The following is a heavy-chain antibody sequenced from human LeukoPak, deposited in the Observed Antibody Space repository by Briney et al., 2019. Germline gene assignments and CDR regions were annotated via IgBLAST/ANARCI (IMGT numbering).Heavy chain of an antibody. CDR2: IQTSGST. CDR3: AREEEGDYSAYFDY. CDR1: GVSIRSYS. J-gene: IGHJ4*02. Sequence: PSETLSLTCSVSGVSIRSYSWSWIRQPSGKGLEWIGRIQTSGSTNYNPSLRSRVTMSVDTSKNQFSLKLSSVTAADTAVYYCAREEEGDYSAYFDYWGQGTLVTVSS. D-gene: IGHD2-15*01. V-gene: IGHV4-4*07.